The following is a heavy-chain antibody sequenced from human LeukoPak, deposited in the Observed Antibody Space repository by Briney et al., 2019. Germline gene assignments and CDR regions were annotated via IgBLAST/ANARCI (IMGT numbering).Heavy chain of an antibody. V-gene: IGHV3-74*01. J-gene: IGHJ4*02. D-gene: IGHD3-10*01. CDR1: GYTFSRYW. CDR2: TDEHGSIT. Sequence: GGSLRLSCAASGYTFSRYWMHWVRQTPGKGLVWVPRTDEHGSITDYADSVRGRFTISRDNAKNTLYLQMNSLRAEDTAVYYCARDVGGSGSYWGQGALVTVSS. CDR3: ARDVGGSGSY.